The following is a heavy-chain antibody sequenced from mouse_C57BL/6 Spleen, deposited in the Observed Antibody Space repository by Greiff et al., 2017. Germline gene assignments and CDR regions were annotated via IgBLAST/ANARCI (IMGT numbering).Heavy chain of an antibody. V-gene: IGHV8-12*01. CDR1: GFSLSTSGMG. D-gene: IGHD2-4*01. CDR2: LYWDDDK. CDR3: ARRTGRYDYDGGYAMDY. J-gene: IGHJ4*01. Sequence: QVTLKESGPGILQSSQTLSLTCSFSGFSLSTSGMGVSWIRQPSGKGLEWLAHLYWDDDKRYNPFLKSRLTISKDTSRNQVFLKITSVDTADTATDYCARRTGRYDYDGGYAMDYWGQGTSVTVSS.